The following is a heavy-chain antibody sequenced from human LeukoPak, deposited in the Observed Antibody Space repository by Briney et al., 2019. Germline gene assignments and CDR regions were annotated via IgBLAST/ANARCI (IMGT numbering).Heavy chain of an antibody. CDR1: GFTFSSYW. J-gene: IGHJ4*02. Sequence: GGSPRLSCAASGFTFSSYWMTWVRQAPGKGLVWVSRIISDGSSTSYADSVKGRFTISRDNAKNTLYLQMNSLRAEDTAVYYCARARRYCSSTSCPYYFDYWGQGTLVTVSS. CDR3: ARARRYCSSTSCPYYFDY. D-gene: IGHD2-2*01. V-gene: IGHV3-74*01. CDR2: IISDGSST.